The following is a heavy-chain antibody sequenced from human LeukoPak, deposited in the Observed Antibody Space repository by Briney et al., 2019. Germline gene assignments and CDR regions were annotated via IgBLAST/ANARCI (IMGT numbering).Heavy chain of an antibody. CDR2: IYYSGST. CDR3: ARCLGLNYYYYYMDV. J-gene: IGHJ6*03. CDR1: GGSISSYY. D-gene: IGHD7-27*01. V-gene: IGHV4-59*01. Sequence: SETLSLTCTVSGGSISSYYWSWIRQPPGKGLEWIGYIYYSGSTNYNPSLKSRVTISVDTSKNQFSLKLSSVTAADTAVHYCARCLGLNYYYYYMDVWGKGTTVTVSS.